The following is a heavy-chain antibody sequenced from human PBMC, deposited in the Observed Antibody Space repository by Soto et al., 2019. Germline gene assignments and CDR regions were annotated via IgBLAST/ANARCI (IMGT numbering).Heavy chain of an antibody. CDR2: IIPILGIP. CDR1: GGTFSSYT. D-gene: IGHD3-10*01. Sequence: QVQLVQSGAEVKKPGSSVKVSCKASGGTFSSYTISWVRQAPGQGLEWMGRIIPILGIPNYAQKFQGRGTITADKSTSTAYMALSSLRSEDTAVYYCARFRGSYGMDVWGQGTTVTVSS. V-gene: IGHV1-69*02. J-gene: IGHJ6*02. CDR3: ARFRGSYGMDV.